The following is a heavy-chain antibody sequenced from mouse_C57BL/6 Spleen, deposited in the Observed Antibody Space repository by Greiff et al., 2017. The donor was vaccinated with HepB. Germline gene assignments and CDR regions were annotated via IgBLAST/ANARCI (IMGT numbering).Heavy chain of an antibody. D-gene: IGHD2-1*01. V-gene: IGHV1-9*01. Sequence: QVQLQQSGAELMKPGASVKLSCKATGYTFTGYWIEWVKQRPGHGLEWIGEILPGSGSTNYNEKFKGNATFTADTSSNTAYMQLSSLTTEDSAIYYCARAEIYYGNPVAYWGQGTLVTVSA. CDR1: GYTFTGYW. J-gene: IGHJ3*01. CDR2: ILPGSGST. CDR3: ARAEIYYGNPVAY.